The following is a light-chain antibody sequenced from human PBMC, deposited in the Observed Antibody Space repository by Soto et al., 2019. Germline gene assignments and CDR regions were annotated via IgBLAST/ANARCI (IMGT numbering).Light chain of an antibody. V-gene: IGKV3-15*01. Sequence: EMVMTQSPATLSVSPGDGATLSCRASQSVGSNLAWFQQKPGQAPRLLIYGASTRATGIPARFSGSGSGTDFTRPISSLQSEDFAVYYCQQYYNLPRTYGQGDKLESK. J-gene: IGKJ2*01. CDR1: QSVGSN. CDR2: GAS. CDR3: QQYYNLPRT.